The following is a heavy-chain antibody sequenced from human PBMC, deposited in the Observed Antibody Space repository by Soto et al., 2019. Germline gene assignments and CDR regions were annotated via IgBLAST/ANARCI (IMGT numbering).Heavy chain of an antibody. CDR1: GYTFTNYA. D-gene: IGHD3-3*01. Sequence: KKKEASVKVSCKASGYTFTNYAMHWVRQAPGQRLEWMGWINAANGNTKYSQNFQGRVTITRDTSASTAYMELSSLRSEDTAVYYCARENRQISIFGVIIHWFDPWGQGTLVTVSS. CDR2: INAANGNT. J-gene: IGHJ5*02. V-gene: IGHV1-3*01. CDR3: ARENRQISIFGVIIHWFDP.